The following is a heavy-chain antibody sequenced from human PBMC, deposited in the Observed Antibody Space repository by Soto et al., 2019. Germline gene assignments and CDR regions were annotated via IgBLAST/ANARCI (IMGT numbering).Heavy chain of an antibody. J-gene: IGHJ4*02. D-gene: IGHD6-19*01. CDR3: ARENEQWVAADN. Sequence: GGSLRLSCAASGFAFSDYYMSWIRQAPGKGLEWVSYITSSGSTIYYADSVKGRFTISRDNAKNSLYLQMNSLRAEDTAVYYCARENEQWVAADNWGQGTLVTVSS. CDR1: GFAFSDYY. V-gene: IGHV3-11*01. CDR2: ITSSGSTI.